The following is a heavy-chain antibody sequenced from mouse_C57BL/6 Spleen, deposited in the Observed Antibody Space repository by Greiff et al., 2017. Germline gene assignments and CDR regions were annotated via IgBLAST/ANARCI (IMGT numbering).Heavy chain of an antibody. CDR3: ARGRLREYYAMDY. V-gene: IGHV5-17*01. Sequence: DVQLQESGGGLVKPGGSLKLSCAASGFTFSDYGMHWVRQAPEKGLEWVAYISSGSSTIYYADTVKGRFTISRDNAKNTLFLQRTSLRSEDTAMYYCARGRLREYYAMDYWGQGTSVTVSS. D-gene: IGHD2-4*01. J-gene: IGHJ4*01. CDR1: GFTFSDYG. CDR2: ISSGSSTI.